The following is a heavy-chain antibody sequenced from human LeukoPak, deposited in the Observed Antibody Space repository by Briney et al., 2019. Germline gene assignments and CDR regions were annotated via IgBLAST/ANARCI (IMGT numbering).Heavy chain of an antibody. V-gene: IGHV4-39*01. D-gene: IGHD5-24*01. CDR2: IYSSGST. J-gene: IGHJ4*02. CDR1: GGSISSSSYY. CDR3: ARHRQEMATITPIDFFDY. Sequence: PSETLSLTCTVSGGSISSSSYYWGWIRQPPGKGLEWIGSIYSSGSTYYNPSLKSRVTISVDTSKNQFSLKLSSVTAADTAVYSFARHRQEMATITPIDFFDYWGQGTLVTVSS.